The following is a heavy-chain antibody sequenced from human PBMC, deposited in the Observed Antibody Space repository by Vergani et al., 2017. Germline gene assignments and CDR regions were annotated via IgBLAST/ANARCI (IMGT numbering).Heavy chain of an antibody. CDR1: GFTVSDYY. CDR3: ARDRSRGGSYFLGWFDP. J-gene: IGHJ5*02. D-gene: IGHD1-26*01. V-gene: IGHV3-11*04. CDR2: ISSSGSTI. Sequence: QVQLVESGGGLVKPGGSRRLSCAASGFTVSDYYMSWIRQAPGKGLEWISYISSSGSTIYYADSVKGRFTISRDNAKNSVYLQMNSLRANDTAVYYCARDRSRGGSYFLGWFDPGGQGTLVTVSS.